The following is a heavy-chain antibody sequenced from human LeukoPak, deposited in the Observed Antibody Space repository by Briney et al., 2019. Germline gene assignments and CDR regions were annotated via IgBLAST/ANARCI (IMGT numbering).Heavy chain of an antibody. CDR3: ARQSFGSGTYYFDY. J-gene: IGHJ4*02. CDR2: IYYSGST. D-gene: IGHD3-10*01. V-gene: IGHV4-59*01. Sequence: SETLSLTCTVSGGSISSYYWSWIRQPPGKGLEWIGYIYYSGSTNYNPSLKSRVTISVDTSKNQFSLKLSSVTAADTAVYYCARQSFGSGTYYFDYWGQGTLVTVSS. CDR1: GGSISSYY.